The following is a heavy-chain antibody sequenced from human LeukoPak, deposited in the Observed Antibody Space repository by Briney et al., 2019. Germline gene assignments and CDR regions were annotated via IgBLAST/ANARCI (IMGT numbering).Heavy chain of an antibody. CDR1: GGSISSSSYY. D-gene: IGHD5-18*01. J-gene: IGHJ4*02. Sequence: PSETLSLTCTVSGGSISSSSYYWGWIRQPPGKGLEWIGSIYYSGSTYYNPSLKCRVTISVDTSKNQFSLKLSSVTAADTAVYYCARLRRGYSYGYTSWGQGTLVTVSS. CDR3: ARLRRGYSYGYTS. V-gene: IGHV4-39*01. CDR2: IYYSGST.